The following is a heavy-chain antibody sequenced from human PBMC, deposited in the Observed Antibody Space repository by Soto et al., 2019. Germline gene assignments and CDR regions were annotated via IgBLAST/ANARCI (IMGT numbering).Heavy chain of an antibody. Sequence: EVQLVESGGGLVQPGGSLRLSCAASGFTFSNYWMSWVRQAPGKGVEWVANIKQDGTEKNYVDSVRGRFTISRDNAKNSLDLQMNSLTAEDTAVYYCASVAIWGQGTLVTVSS. J-gene: IGHJ4*02. CDR1: GFTFSNYW. D-gene: IGHD5-12*01. CDR3: ASVAI. CDR2: IKQDGTEK. V-gene: IGHV3-7*01.